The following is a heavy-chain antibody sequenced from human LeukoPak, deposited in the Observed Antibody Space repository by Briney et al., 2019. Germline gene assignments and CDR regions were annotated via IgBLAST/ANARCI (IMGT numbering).Heavy chain of an antibody. CDR2: IIPIFGTA. Sequence: SVKVSCKASGGTFSSYAISWVRQAPGQGLEWMGGIIPIFGTANYAQKFQGSVTITADESTSTAYMELSSLRSEDTAVYYCERDGAAAAGWFDPWGQGTLVTVSS. D-gene: IGHD6-13*01. V-gene: IGHV1-69*13. J-gene: IGHJ5*02. CDR3: ERDGAAAAGWFDP. CDR1: GGTFSSYA.